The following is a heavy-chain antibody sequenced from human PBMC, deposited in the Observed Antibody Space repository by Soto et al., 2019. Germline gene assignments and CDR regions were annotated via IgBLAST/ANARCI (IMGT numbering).Heavy chain of an antibody. D-gene: IGHD4-17*01. CDR2: IYTSGST. CDR3: ARDGFYVTTVYYYGMDV. Sequence: QVQLQESGPGLVKPSETLSLTCTVSGGSISSYYWSWIRQPAGKGLEWIGRIYTSGSTNYNPSLKSRVTMSVDTSKNQFSLKLSSVTAADTAVYYCARDGFYVTTVYYYGMDVWGQGTTVTVSS. J-gene: IGHJ6*02. CDR1: GGSISSYY. V-gene: IGHV4-4*07.